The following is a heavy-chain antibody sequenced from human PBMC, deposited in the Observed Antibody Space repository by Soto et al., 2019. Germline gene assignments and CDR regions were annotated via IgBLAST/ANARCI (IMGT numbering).Heavy chain of an antibody. Sequence: LSLTCSVSGVSMRNSYWTWIRQSAGKGLEWIGRISTSGNTNYNPSLNSRLTMSVDTSKNQVSLKLTSVTAADTAVYYCARGGGVPALGDPWGQGTLVTVS. V-gene: IGHV4-4*07. CDR2: ISTSGNT. CDR3: ARGGGVPALGDP. CDR1: GVSMRNSY. J-gene: IGHJ5*02. D-gene: IGHD3-16*01.